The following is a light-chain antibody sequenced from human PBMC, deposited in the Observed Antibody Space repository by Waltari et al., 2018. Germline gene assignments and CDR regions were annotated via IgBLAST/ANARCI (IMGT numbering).Light chain of an antibody. CDR3: QQYDTSPYT. Sequence: IVLTQSPGTLSLSPGERATLSCRASQGVRSNYLAWYQQKPGQAPRLLIYGASSRATGIPDRFSGSGSGTDFTRTISRLEPEDFAVFYCQQYDTSPYTFGQGTKLDIK. J-gene: IGKJ2*01. V-gene: IGKV3-20*01. CDR1: QGVRSNY. CDR2: GAS.